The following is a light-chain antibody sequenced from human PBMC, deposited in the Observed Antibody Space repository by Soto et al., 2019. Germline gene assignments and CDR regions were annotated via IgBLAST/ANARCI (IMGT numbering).Light chain of an antibody. CDR1: QSVSNNY. CDR3: KQYNNWPWT. J-gene: IGKJ1*01. Sequence: EIVLTQSPGTLSLSPGERATLSCRASQSVSNNYLAWYQQKPGQAPRLLIYGASNRATGIQDRFSGSGSGTDFTLTIRRLEPEDFAVYYCKQYNNWPWTFGQGTKVDIK. CDR2: GAS. V-gene: IGKV3-20*01.